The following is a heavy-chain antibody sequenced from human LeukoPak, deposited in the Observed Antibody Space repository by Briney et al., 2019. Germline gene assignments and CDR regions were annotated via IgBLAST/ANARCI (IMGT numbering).Heavy chain of an antibody. D-gene: IGHD3-22*01. J-gene: IGHJ1*01. CDR1: GGSISSGSYY. CDR3: AASIGTYYYDSSGYYYYPQTEYFQH. Sequence: SETLSLTCTVSGGSISSGSYYWSWIRQPAGKGLEWIGRIYTSGSTNYNPSLKSRVTISVDTSKNQFSLKLSSVTAADTAVYYCAASIGTYYYDSSGYYYYPQTEYFQHWGQGTLVTVSS. CDR2: IYTSGST. V-gene: IGHV4-61*02.